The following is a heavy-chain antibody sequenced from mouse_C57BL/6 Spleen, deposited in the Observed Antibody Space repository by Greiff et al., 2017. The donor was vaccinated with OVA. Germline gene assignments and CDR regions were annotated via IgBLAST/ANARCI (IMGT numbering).Heavy chain of an antibody. CDR3: ARSDGYYPWFAY. CDR2: INPNNGGT. D-gene: IGHD2-3*01. CDR1: GYTFTDYY. J-gene: IGHJ3*01. V-gene: IGHV1-26*01. Sequence: VQLQQSGPELVKPGASVKISCKASGYTFTDYYMNWVKQSHGKSLEWIGDINPNNGGTSYNQKFKGKATLTVDKSSSTAYMELRSLTSEDSAVYYCARSDGYYPWFAYWGQGTLVTVSA.